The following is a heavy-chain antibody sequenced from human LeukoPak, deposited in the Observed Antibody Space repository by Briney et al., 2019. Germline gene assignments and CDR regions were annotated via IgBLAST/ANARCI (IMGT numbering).Heavy chain of an antibody. D-gene: IGHD4-17*01. V-gene: IGHV3-74*01. CDR1: GFTFSTFW. CDR2: LNGHGSST. Sequence: GGSLRLSCAASGFTFSTFWMHWVRQAPGKGLVWVSRLNGHGSSTSHADSVKGRFTISRDNAKNTLYLQMNSLRAEDTAMYYCARGDNYGDYQFAYWGQGTLVTVSS. CDR3: ARGDNYGDYQFAY. J-gene: IGHJ4*02.